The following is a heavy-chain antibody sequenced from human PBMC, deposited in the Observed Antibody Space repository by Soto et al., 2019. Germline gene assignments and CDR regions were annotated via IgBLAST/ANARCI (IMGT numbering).Heavy chain of an antibody. CDR2: IYWDDDK. D-gene: IGHD6-19*01. CDR1: GFSLSSTRMA. Sequence: QITLKESGPTLVKPTQTLTLTCTFSGFSLSSTRMAVGWIRQPPGKALEWLALIYWDDDKRYSPFLKSRLTITKYHSKNQVAITMSNRDPLDTARYYCAHIVVAGLGYYFDYWGQGTLVTVSS. V-gene: IGHV2-5*02. J-gene: IGHJ4*02. CDR3: AHIVVAGLGYYFDY.